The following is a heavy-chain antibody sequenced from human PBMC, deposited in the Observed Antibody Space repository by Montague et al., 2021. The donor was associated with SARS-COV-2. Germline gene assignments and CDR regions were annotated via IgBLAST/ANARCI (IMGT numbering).Heavy chain of an antibody. V-gene: IGHV3-21*01. Sequence: SLRLSCAASGFTFSSYSMNWVRQAPGKGLEWVSSISSSSSYIYYADSVKGRLTISRDNAKNSLYLQMNSLRAEDTAVYYCARAGDIVVVPAADWFDPWGQGTLVTVSS. J-gene: IGHJ5*02. CDR3: ARAGDIVVVPAADWFDP. D-gene: IGHD2-2*01. CDR2: ISSSSSYI. CDR1: GFTFSSYS.